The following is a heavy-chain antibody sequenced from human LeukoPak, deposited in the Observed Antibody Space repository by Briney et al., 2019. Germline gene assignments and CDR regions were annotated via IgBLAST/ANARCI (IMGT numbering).Heavy chain of an antibody. V-gene: IGHV4-59*12. J-gene: IGHJ3*02. CDR2: IYYSGST. D-gene: IGHD1-7*01. CDR1: GASISNYY. Sequence: SETLSLTCTVSGASISNYYWTWIRQPPGKGLEWIGYIYYSGSTNYRPSLKSRVTISVDTSKDQFSLKLSSVTAADTAVYYCARAPGPRTKARRGKDAFDIWGQGTMVTVSS. CDR3: ARAPGPRTKARRGKDAFDI.